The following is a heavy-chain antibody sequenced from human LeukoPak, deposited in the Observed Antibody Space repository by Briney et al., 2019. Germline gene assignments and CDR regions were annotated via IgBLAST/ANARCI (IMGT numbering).Heavy chain of an antibody. V-gene: IGHV1-2*02. Sequence: ASVKVSCKASGYTFTGYYMHWVRQAPGQGLEWMGWINPNSGGTNYAQKFQGRVTMTRDTSISTAYMELGRLRSDDTAVYYCASLTPRITMVRGGDWGQGTLVTVSS. CDR2: INPNSGGT. CDR1: GYTFTGYY. CDR3: ASLTPRITMVRGGD. J-gene: IGHJ4*02. D-gene: IGHD3-10*01.